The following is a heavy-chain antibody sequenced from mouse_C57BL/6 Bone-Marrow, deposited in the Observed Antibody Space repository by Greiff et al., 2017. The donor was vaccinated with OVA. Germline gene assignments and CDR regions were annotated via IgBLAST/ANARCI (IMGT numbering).Heavy chain of an antibody. CDR3: ARTPLYYYGKGGYYAMDY. D-gene: IGHD1-1*01. J-gene: IGHJ4*01. V-gene: IGHV8-12*01. Sequence: QVTLKVCGPGILQSSQTLSLTCSFSGFSLSTSGMGVSWIRQPSGKGLEWLAHIYWDDDKRYNPSLKSRLTISKDTSRNPVFLKITSVDTADTATYYCARTPLYYYGKGGYYAMDYWGQGTSVTVSS. CDR1: GFSLSTSGMG. CDR2: IYWDDDK.